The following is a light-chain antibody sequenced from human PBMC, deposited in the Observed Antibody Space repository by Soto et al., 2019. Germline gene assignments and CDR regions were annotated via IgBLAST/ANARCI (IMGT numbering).Light chain of an antibody. CDR2: GVS. CDR1: PSVTNF. J-gene: IGKJ1*01. Sequence: EIVLTQSPATLSLSPGERATLSCRASPSVTNFLAWYQQKPGQPPRLLIYGVSTRATGVPARFSGGGSGTEFTLTISSLQSEDFAVYYCQQYNNWPWTFGQGTKVDIK. V-gene: IGKV3-15*01. CDR3: QQYNNWPWT.